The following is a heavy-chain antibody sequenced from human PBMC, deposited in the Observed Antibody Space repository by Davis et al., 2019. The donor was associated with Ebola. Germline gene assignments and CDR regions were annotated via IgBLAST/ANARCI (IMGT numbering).Heavy chain of an antibody. V-gene: IGHV4-39*01. CDR2: IYYSGST. CDR1: GGSISSSSYY. Sequence: PSETLSLTYTVSGGSISSSSYYWGWIRQPPGKGLEWIGSIYYSGSTYYNPSLKSRVTISIDTSKNQFSLKLSSVTAADTAVYYCARGSLSSGWSWGLPDWGQGTLVTVSS. CDR3: ARGSLSSGWSWGLPD. D-gene: IGHD6-19*01. J-gene: IGHJ4*02.